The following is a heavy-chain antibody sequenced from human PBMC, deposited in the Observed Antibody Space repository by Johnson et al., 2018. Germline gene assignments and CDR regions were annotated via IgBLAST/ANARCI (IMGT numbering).Heavy chain of an antibody. V-gene: IGHV3-23*04. D-gene: IGHD5-18*01. CDR1: GFTFSSYA. CDR3: AKEWIHLWSTDY. J-gene: IGHJ4*02. CDR2: ISGSGGST. Sequence: VQLVQSGGDLVQPGGSLRLSCAASGFTFSSYAMSWVRQAPGKGLEWVSVISGSGGSTYYADSVKGRFTISRDNSKNPLYLQMNSLSAEDTAVYYCAKEWIHLWSTDYWGQGALVTVSS.